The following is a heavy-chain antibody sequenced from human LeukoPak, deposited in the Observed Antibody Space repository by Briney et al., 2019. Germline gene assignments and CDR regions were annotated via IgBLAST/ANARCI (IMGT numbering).Heavy chain of an antibody. J-gene: IGHJ3*02. CDR2: FDPEDGET. Sequence: ASVTVSCTVSGYTLTELSMHWVRQAPGKGLEWMGGFDPEDGETIYAQKFQGRVTMTEDTSTDTAYMELSSLRSEDTAVYYCATDRSGWYSAFDIWGQGTMVTVSS. CDR3: ATDRSGWYSAFDI. CDR1: GYTLTELS. V-gene: IGHV1-24*01. D-gene: IGHD6-19*01.